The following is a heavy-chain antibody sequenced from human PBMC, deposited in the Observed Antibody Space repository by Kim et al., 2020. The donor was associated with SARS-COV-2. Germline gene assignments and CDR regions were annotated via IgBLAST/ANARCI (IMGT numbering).Heavy chain of an antibody. D-gene: IGHD2-15*01. CDR2: IDPSDSYT. CDR1: GYSFTSYW. CDR3: ARGGLGYCSGGSCPYYYYGMDV. J-gene: IGHJ6*02. Sequence: GESLKISCKGSGYSFTSYWISWVRQMPGKGLEWMGRIDPSDSYTNYSPSFQGHVTISADKSISTAYLQWSSLKASDTAMYYCARGGLGYCSGGSCPYYYYGMDVWGQGTTVTVSS. V-gene: IGHV5-10-1*01.